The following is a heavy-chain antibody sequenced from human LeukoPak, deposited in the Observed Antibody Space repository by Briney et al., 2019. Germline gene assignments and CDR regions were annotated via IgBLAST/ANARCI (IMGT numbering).Heavy chain of an antibody. J-gene: IGHJ5*02. D-gene: IGHD3-3*01. CDR1: GGSISRDY. V-gene: IGHV4-59*08. CDR2: VYYSGIT. CDR3: ARLLGWSGPINWFDP. Sequence: SETLSLTCTVSGGSISRDYWSWIRQPPGKGLEWIGYVYYSGITNYNPSLKSRVTISVGTSKNHFSLKLTSVTAADTAVYYCARLLGWSGPINWFDPWGRGTLVTVSS.